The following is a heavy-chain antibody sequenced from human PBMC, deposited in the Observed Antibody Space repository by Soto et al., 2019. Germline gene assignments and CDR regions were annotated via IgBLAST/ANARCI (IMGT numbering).Heavy chain of an antibody. CDR3: ARLNSIAAKVSWFDP. Sequence: QVQLQESGPGLVKPSETLSLTCTVSGGSISSYYWSWIRQPPGKGLEWIGYIYYSGSTNYNPSLKSRVTISVDTSKNQFSLKLSSVTAADTAVYYCARLNSIAAKVSWFDPWGQGTLVTVSS. D-gene: IGHD6-13*01. J-gene: IGHJ5*02. V-gene: IGHV4-59*08. CDR1: GGSISSYY. CDR2: IYYSGST.